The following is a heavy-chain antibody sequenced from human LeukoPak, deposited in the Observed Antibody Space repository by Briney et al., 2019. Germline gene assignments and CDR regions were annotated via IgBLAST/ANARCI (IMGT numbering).Heavy chain of an antibody. D-gene: IGHD6-6*01. CDR1: SGSFSVYY. CDR3: ARARYSSSPLFDY. CDR2: INHSGST. J-gene: IGHJ4*02. V-gene: IGHV4-34*01. Sequence: SETLSLTCGDYSGSFSVYYWNWIRQPPGKGLEWIGEINHSGSTNYNPSLKSRVTISVDTSKNQFSLKLSSVTAADTAVYYCARARYSSSPLFDYWGQGTLVTVSS.